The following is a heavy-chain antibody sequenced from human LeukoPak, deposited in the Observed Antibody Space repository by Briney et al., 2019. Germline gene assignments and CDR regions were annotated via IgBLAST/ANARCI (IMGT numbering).Heavy chain of an antibody. D-gene: IGHD6-13*01. Sequence: GGSLRLSCTASGFTFSNYGIHWVRQAPGKGLVWVSRINTDGSSTNYADSVKGRFTISRDNAKNTLYLQMNSLRAEDTAVYYCARGLGGYTSSQAYWGQGTLVTVSS. V-gene: IGHV3-74*01. CDR2: INTDGSST. J-gene: IGHJ4*02. CDR3: ARGLGGYTSSQAY. CDR1: GFTFSNYG.